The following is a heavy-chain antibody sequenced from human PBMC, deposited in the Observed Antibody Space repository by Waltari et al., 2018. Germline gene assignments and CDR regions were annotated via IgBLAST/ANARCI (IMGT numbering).Heavy chain of an antibody. CDR3: ARAGGFGSGSTT. CDR2: ISYSGNT. V-gene: IGHV4-59*01. CDR1: GGSISSYY. Sequence: GLVKPSETLSLTCFVSGGSISSYYWSWIRQPPGKGLEWIGYISYSGNTNYNPSLKSRVTISVDTSKNQFSLSLSAVTAADTAVYYCARAGGFGSGSTTWGQGTLVTVSS. D-gene: IGHD3-10*01. J-gene: IGHJ5*02.